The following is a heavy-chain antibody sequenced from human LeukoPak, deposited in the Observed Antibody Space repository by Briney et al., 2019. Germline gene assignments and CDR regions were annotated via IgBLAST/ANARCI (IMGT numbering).Heavy chain of an antibody. CDR2: ISYDGSNK. V-gene: IGHV3-30-3*01. CDR1: GFIFNTYK. CDR3: ASEILAVAGTPFDY. Sequence: GGSLRLSCAASGFIFNTYKMHWVRQAPGKGLEWVAVISYDGSNKYYADSVKGRFTISRDNSKNTLYLQMNSLRAEDTAVYYCASEILAVAGTPFDYWGQGTLVTVSS. J-gene: IGHJ4*02. D-gene: IGHD6-19*01.